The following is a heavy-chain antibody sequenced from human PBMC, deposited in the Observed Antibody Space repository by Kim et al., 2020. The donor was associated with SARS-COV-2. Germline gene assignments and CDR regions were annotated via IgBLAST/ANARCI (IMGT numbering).Heavy chain of an antibody. CDR2: ISSSSSTI. D-gene: IGHD3-10*01. Sequence: GGSLRLSCAASGFTFSSYSMNWVRQAPGKGLEWVSYISSSSSTIYYADSVKGRFTISRDNAKNSLYLQMNSLRDEDTAVYYCARVSRITMVRGVMSVWGQGTTVTVSS. CDR3: ARVSRITMVRGVMSV. J-gene: IGHJ6*02. CDR1: GFTFSSYS. V-gene: IGHV3-48*02.